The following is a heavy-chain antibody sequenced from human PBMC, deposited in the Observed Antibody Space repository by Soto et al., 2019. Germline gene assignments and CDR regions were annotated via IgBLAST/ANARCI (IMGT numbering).Heavy chain of an antibody. CDR3: ERETGYGGSYTFGMDV. Sequence: QVQLVQSGAEVMKPGASVKVACKASGYTFTSYYMHWLRQAPGQGLEWVGFFNPASTGTTHAQKFQGRVTMTKDTSASTAYLELSSLSSEDTAIYYCERETGYGGSYTFGMDVWGQGTTVTVSS. CDR1: GYTFTSYY. V-gene: IGHV1-46*01. CDR2: FNPASTGT. J-gene: IGHJ6*02. D-gene: IGHD1-26*01.